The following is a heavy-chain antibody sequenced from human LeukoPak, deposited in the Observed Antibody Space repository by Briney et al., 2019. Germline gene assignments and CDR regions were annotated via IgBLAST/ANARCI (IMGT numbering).Heavy chain of an antibody. Sequence: GGSLRLSCAASGFTFSSYGMHWVRQAPGKGLEWVAVIWYDGSNKYYADSVKGRFTISRDNSKNTLYLQMNSLRAEETAVYYCARDGGTGTTSVQFDYWGQGTLVTVSS. CDR2: IWYDGSNK. CDR1: GFTFSSYG. V-gene: IGHV3-33*01. D-gene: IGHD1-1*01. CDR3: ARDGGTGTTSVQFDY. J-gene: IGHJ4*02.